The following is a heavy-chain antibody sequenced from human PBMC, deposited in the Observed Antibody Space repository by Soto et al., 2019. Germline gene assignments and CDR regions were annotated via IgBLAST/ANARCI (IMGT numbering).Heavy chain of an antibody. V-gene: IGHV3-21*01. J-gene: IGHJ4*02. Sequence: GGSLRLSCAASGFTFSSYSMNWVRQAPGKGLEWVSSISSSSSYIYYADSVKGRFTISRDSAKNSLYLQMNSLRAEDTAVYYCARDPGDDYYDSSGFDYWGQGTLVTVSS. CDR2: ISSSSSYI. CDR3: ARDPGDDYYDSSGFDY. CDR1: GFTFSSYS. D-gene: IGHD3-22*01.